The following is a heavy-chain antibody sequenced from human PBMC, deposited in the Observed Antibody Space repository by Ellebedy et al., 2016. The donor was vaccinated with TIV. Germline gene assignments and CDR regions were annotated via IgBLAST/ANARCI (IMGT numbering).Heavy chain of an antibody. CDR1: GYTFTGYY. CDR2: INPYSGGT. Sequence: ASVKVSCKASGYTFTGYYIHWARQAPGQGLEWMGWINPYSGGTNYAQKFQGRVTMTRDTSISTAYMELSRLRSDDTAVYYCARGHSSGWYREFDYWGQGTLVTVSS. J-gene: IGHJ4*02. V-gene: IGHV1-2*02. D-gene: IGHD6-19*01. CDR3: ARGHSSGWYREFDY.